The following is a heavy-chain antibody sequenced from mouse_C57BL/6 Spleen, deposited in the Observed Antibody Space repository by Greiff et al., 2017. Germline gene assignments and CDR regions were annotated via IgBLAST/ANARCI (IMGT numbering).Heavy chain of an antibody. CDR3: ARRGIITTVVHFDY. D-gene: IGHD1-1*01. Sequence: QVQLQQPGAELVMPGASVKLSCKASGYTFTSYWMHWVKQRPGQGLEWIGEIDPSDSYTNYNQKFKGKSTLTVDKSSSTAYMQLSSLTSEDSAVYYCARRGIITTVVHFDYWGQGTTLTVSS. CDR1: GYTFTSYW. J-gene: IGHJ2*01. V-gene: IGHV1-69*01. CDR2: IDPSDSYT.